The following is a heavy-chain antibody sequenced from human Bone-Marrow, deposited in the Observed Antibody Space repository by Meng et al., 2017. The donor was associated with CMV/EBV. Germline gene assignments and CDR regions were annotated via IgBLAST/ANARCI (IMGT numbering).Heavy chain of an antibody. CDR2: INSDGSST. CDR3: ARDGEYYDVWSGLPDY. CDR1: GFTFSSYC. J-gene: IGHJ4*02. V-gene: IGHV3-74*01. D-gene: IGHD3-3*01. Sequence: GESLKISCAASGFTFSSYCMHWVRQAPGKGLVWVSRINSDGSSTSYADSVKGRFTISRDNAKNTLYLQMNSLRAEDTAVYYCARDGEYYDVWSGLPDYWGQGPLVTLYS.